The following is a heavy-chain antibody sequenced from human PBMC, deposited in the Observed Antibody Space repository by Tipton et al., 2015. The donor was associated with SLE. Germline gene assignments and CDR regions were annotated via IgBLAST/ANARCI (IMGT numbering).Heavy chain of an antibody. J-gene: IGHJ5*02. CDR3: AKMWGVFAYGDYNWLDP. CDR1: GFTLGTFNNYG. V-gene: IGHV3-30*02. D-gene: IGHD4-17*01. CDR2: IRYDGGKK. Sequence: SLRLSCAASGFTLGTFNNYGMHWVRQAPGKGLEWVTFIRYDGGKKYYADSVKGRFTISRDNSKNTLYLQMNSLRVEDTAVYYCAKMWGVFAYGDYNWLDPWGQGTLVTVSS.